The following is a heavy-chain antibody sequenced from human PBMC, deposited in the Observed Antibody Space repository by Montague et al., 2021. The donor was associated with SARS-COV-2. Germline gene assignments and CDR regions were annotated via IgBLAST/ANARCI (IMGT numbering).Heavy chain of an antibody. CDR3: ALAVAGRGGYDY. V-gene: IGHV6-1*01. J-gene: IGHJ4*02. D-gene: IGHD6-19*01. Sequence: NEYAVSLKSRITINPDTSKNQFSLQVKSMTPEDTAVYYCALAVAGRGGYDYWGQGTLVTVS. CDR2: N.